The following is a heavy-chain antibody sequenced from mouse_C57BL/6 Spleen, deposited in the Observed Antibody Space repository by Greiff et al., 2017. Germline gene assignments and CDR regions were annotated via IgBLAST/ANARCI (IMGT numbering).Heavy chain of an antibody. D-gene: IGHD1-1*01. CDR2: IDPETGGT. CDR1: GYTFTDYE. Sequence: VQLQESGAELVRPGASVTLSCKASGYTFTDYEMHWVKQTPVHGLEWIGAIDPETGGTAYNQKFKGKAILTADKSSSTAYMELRSLTSEDSAFYYCTRGYYGSMDYWGQGTSVTVSS. V-gene: IGHV1-15*01. J-gene: IGHJ4*01. CDR3: TRGYYGSMDY.